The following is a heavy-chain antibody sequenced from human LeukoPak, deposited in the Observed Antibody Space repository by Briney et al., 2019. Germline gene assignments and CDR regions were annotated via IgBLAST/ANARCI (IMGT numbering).Heavy chain of an antibody. D-gene: IGHD6-19*01. J-gene: IGHJ4*02. V-gene: IGHV4-34*01. CDR2: INHSGST. CDR3: ARGKSEVAGTSDY. Sequence: SETLSLTCAVYGGSFSGYYWSWIRQPPGKGLEWIGEINHSGSTNYNPSLKSRVTISVDTSKNQFSLKLSSVTAADTAVYYCARGKSEVAGTSDYWSQGTLVTVSS. CDR1: GGSFSGYY.